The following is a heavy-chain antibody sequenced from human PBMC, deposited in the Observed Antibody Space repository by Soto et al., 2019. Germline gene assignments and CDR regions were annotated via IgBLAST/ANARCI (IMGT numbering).Heavy chain of an antibody. CDR3: ARIPHSTTSYYYHNFGMDV. CDR1: GYSFPSDW. Sequence: GESLKISCKGSGYSFPSDWIGWVRQMPGKGLEWMGSIYPADSDTRYSPAFKGQVTISADKSIRTAYLQWSSLKASDTATYYCARIPHSTTSYYYHNFGMDVWGQGTTVTFSS. CDR2: IYPADSDT. D-gene: IGHD2-2*01. V-gene: IGHV5-51*01. J-gene: IGHJ6*02.